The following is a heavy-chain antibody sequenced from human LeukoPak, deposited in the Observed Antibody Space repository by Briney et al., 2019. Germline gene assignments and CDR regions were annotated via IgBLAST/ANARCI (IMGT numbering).Heavy chain of an antibody. D-gene: IGHD4-4*01. CDR1: GFTVSSNY. Sequence: GGSLRLSCAASGFTVSSNYMSWVRQAPGKGLEWVSVIYSGGSTYYADSVKGRFTISRDNSKNTLYLQMNSLRAEDTAVYYCARMMTTVTTIYYYYGMDVWGQGTTVTVS. V-gene: IGHV3-66*01. CDR2: IYSGGST. J-gene: IGHJ6*02. CDR3: ARMMTTVTTIYYYYGMDV.